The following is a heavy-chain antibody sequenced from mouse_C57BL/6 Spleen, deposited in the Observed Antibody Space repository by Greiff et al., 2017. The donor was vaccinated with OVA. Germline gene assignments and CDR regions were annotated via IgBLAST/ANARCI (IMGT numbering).Heavy chain of an antibody. D-gene: IGHD2-5*01. CDR2: IDPSDSYT. CDR1: GYTFTSYW. V-gene: IGHV1-50*01. J-gene: IGHJ2*01. CDR3: ARGGYSNYDGDY. Sequence: QVQLKQPGAELVKPGASVKLSCKASGYTFTSYWMQWVKQRPGQGLEWIGEIDPSDSYTNYNQKFKGKATLTVDTSSSTAYMQLSSLTSEDSAVYYCARGGYSNYDGDYWGKGTTLTVSS.